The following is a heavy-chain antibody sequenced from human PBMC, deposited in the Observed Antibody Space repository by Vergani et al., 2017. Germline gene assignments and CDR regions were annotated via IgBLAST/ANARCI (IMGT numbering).Heavy chain of an antibody. Sequence: QVQLVESGGGVVQPGRSLRLSCAASGFTFSSYGMHWVRQAPGKGLEWVAVISYDGSNKYYADSVKGRFTISRDKSKNTLYLQMNSLRAEDTAVYYCAKQRGLFYGSGRTYGMDVWGQGTTVTVSS. J-gene: IGHJ6*02. V-gene: IGHV3-30*18. CDR1: GFTFSSYG. CDR3: AKQRGLFYGSGRTYGMDV. CDR2: ISYDGSNK. D-gene: IGHD3-10*01.